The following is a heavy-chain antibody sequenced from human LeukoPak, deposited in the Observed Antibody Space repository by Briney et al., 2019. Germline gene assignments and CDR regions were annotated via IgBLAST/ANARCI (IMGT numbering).Heavy chain of an antibody. CDR2: ISSSGSTI. CDR3: ARVHGVATVDY. CDR1: GFTFSSYE. V-gene: IGHV3-48*03. D-gene: IGHD2-15*01. J-gene: IGHJ4*02. Sequence: QPGGSLRLSCAASGFTFSSYEMNWVRQAPGKGLEWVSYISSSGSTIYYADSVKGRFTISRDNAKNSLYLQMNSLSAEDTAVYYCARVHGVATVDYWGQGTLVTVSS.